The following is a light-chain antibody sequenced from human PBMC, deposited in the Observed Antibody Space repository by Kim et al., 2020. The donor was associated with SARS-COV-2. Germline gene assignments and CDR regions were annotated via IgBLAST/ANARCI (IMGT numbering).Light chain of an antibody. CDR2: GAS. J-gene: IGKJ5*01. CDR3: QQYKNWAIT. V-gene: IGKV3-15*01. CDR1: QSVSSI. Sequence: VAPGERATLSCRASQSVSSILAWYQQKPGQAPRLLIYGASTRATGIPTRFSGSGSGTEFTLTISSLQSEDFAVYYCQQYKNWAITFGQGTRLEIK.